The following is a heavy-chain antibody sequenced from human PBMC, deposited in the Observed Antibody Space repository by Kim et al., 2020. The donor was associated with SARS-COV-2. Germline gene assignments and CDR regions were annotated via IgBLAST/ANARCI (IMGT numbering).Heavy chain of an antibody. Sequence: GGSLRLSCAASGFTFSSYSMNWVRQAPGKGLEWVSSISSSSYIYYADSVKGRFTISRDNAKNSLYLQMNSLRAEDTAVYYCASLAAAGTRYYYYGMDVWGQGTTVTVSS. V-gene: IGHV3-21*01. CDR2: ISSSSYI. J-gene: IGHJ6*02. D-gene: IGHD6-13*01. CDR3: ASLAAAGTRYYYYGMDV. CDR1: GFTFSSYS.